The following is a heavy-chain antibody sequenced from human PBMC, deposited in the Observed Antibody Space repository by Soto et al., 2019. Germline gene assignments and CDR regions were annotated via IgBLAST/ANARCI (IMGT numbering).Heavy chain of an antibody. D-gene: IGHD3-10*01. J-gene: IGHJ5*02. CDR1: GGTFSSYA. CDR3: AIGARYYYGSGSYLVNWFDP. Sequence: ASVKVSCKASGGTFSSYAISWVRQAPGQGLEWMGGIIPIFGTANYAQKFQGRVTITADKSTSTAYMELSSLRSEDTAVYYCAIGARYYYGSGSYLVNWFDPWGQGTLVTVSS. CDR2: IIPIFGTA. V-gene: IGHV1-69*06.